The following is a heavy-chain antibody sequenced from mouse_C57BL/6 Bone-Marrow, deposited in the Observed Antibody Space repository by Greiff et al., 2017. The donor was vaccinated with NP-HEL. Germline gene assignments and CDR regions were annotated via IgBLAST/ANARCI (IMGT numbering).Heavy chain of an antibody. CDR1: GYTFTDYN. D-gene: IGHD1-1*01. V-gene: IGHV1-18*01. J-gene: IGHJ1*03. CDR2: INPNNGGT. CDR3: ARGITTVVACHWYFDV. Sequence: EVQLQQSGPELVKPGASVKIPCKASGYTFTDYNMDWVKQSHGKSLEWIGDINPNNGGTIYNQKFKGKATLTVDKYSSTAYMELRSLTAEDTAVYYCARGITTVVACHWYFDVWGTGTTVTVSS.